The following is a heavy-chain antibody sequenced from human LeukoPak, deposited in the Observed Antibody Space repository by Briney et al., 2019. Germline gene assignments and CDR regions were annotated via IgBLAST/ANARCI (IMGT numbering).Heavy chain of an antibody. CDR3: ARDATRGGDNDY. CDR1: GFTFSSYA. Sequence: GSLRLSCAASGFTFSSYAMHWVRQAPGKGLEWVAVISYDGSNKYYADSVKGRFTISRDNSKNTLYLQMNSLRAEDTAVYYCARDATRGGDNDYWGQGTRVIVSS. CDR2: ISYDGSNK. D-gene: IGHD2-21*02. V-gene: IGHV3-30-3*01. J-gene: IGHJ4*02.